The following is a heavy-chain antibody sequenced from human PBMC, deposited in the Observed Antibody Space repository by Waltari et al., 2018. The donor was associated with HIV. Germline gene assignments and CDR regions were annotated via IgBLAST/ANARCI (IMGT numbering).Heavy chain of an antibody. V-gene: IGHV3-15*01. CDR1: GFTFSNAW. D-gene: IGHD3-22*01. Sequence: EVQLVESGGGLVKPGGSLRLSCAASGFTFSNAWMSWVRQAPGKGLEWVGRIKSKTEGGTTDYAAPVKGRFTISRDDSKNTLYLQMNSLKTEDTAVYYCTTDPGDDSSGYDYWGQGTLVTVSS. J-gene: IGHJ4*02. CDR2: IKSKTEGGTT. CDR3: TTDPGDDSSGYDY.